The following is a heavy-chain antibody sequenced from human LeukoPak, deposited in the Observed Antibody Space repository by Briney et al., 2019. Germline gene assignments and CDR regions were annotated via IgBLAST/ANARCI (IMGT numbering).Heavy chain of an antibody. Sequence: SETLSLTCTVSGGSINSSGYYWGWIRQTPGKGLEWIGSIYSSGSTYYNPSLKSRVIVSADTSKNQFSLQLTSVTAADTAVYYCARHLGWDPSGSWGQGTLVTVSS. D-gene: IGHD3-3*01. CDR3: ARHLGWDPSGS. J-gene: IGHJ5*02. CDR2: IYSSGST. V-gene: IGHV4-39*01. CDR1: GGSINSSGYY.